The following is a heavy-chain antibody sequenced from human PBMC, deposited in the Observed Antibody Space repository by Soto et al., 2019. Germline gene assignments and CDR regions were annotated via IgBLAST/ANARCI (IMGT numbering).Heavy chain of an antibody. CDR3: AKHGGNSGSLDY. V-gene: IGHV3-30*18. D-gene: IGHD2-21*02. Sequence: GGSLRLSCAASGFTFSSYGMHWVRQAPGKGLEWVAVISYDGSNKYYADSVKGRFTISRDNSKNTLYLQMNSLRAEDTAVYYCAKHGGNSGSLDYWGQGTLVTVSS. J-gene: IGHJ4*02. CDR1: GFTFSSYG. CDR2: ISYDGSNK.